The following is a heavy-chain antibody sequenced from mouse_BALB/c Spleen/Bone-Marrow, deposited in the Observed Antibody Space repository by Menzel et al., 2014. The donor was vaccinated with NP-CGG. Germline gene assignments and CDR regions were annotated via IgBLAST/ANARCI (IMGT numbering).Heavy chain of an antibody. J-gene: IGHJ4*01. CDR3: TRDYGSFMDY. CDR1: GYTFTSCW. Sequence: SGTVLARPGASVKMSCKASGYTFTSCWMLWVKPRPGQGLEWIGTIYPGNSDTSYNQKFKGKAKLTAVTSTSTAYMEISSLTNEDSAVYFCTRDYGSFMDYWGQGTSVTVS. V-gene: IGHV1-5*01. D-gene: IGHD1-1*01. CDR2: IYPGNSDT.